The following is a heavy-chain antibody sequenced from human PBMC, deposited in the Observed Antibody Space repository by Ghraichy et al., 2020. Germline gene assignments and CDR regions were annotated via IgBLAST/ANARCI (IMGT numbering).Heavy chain of an antibody. Sequence: TLSLTCAVYGGSFSGYYWSWIRQPPGKGLEWIGEINHSGSTNYNPSLKSRVTISVDTSKNQFSLKLSSVTAADTAVYYCARGETYYYDSSGYPVFDYWGQGTLVTVSS. CDR2: INHSGST. CDR1: GGSFSGYY. D-gene: IGHD3-22*01. J-gene: IGHJ4*02. CDR3: ARGETYYYDSSGYPVFDY. V-gene: IGHV4-34*01.